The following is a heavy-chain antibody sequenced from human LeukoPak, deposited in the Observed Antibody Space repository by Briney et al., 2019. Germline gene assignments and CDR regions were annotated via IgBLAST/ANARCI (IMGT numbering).Heavy chain of an antibody. CDR3: ARLDYYYGSGSDY. CDR2: ISWNSGSI. V-gene: IGHV3-9*01. CDR1: GFTFDDYA. Sequence: GGSLRLSCAASGFTFDDYAMHWVRQAPGKGLEWVSGISWNSGSIGYADSVKGRFTISRDNAKNSLYLQMNSLRAEDTAVYYCARLDYYYGSGSDYWGQGTLVTVSS. J-gene: IGHJ4*02. D-gene: IGHD3-10*01.